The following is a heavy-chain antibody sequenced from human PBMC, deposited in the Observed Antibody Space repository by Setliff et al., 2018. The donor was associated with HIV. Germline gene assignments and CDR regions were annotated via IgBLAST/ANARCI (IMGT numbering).Heavy chain of an antibody. CDR3: ARHLGLPDATDYMDV. D-gene: IGHD2-2*01. V-gene: IGHV5-51*01. CDR1: GSTFANYW. Sequence: GESQKISCKGSGSTFANYWIGWVRQMPGKGLEWMGIIYLGDSDTRYSPSFQGQVTISADTSISTTYLQWSSLKASDTAMYYCARHLGLPDATDYMDVWGKGTTVTVSS. J-gene: IGHJ6*03. CDR2: IYLGDSDT.